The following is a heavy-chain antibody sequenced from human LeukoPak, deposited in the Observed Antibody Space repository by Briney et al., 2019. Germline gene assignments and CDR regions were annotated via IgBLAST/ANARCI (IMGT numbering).Heavy chain of an antibody. J-gene: IGHJ5*02. CDR2: INHSGST. Sequence: SETLSLTCAVYGGSFSVYYWSWIRQPPGKGLEWIGEINHSGSTNYNPSLKSRVTISVDTSKNQSSLKLSSVTAADTAVYYCARSGGDIVVVPAAADNWFDPWGQGTLVTVSS. D-gene: IGHD2-2*01. V-gene: IGHV4-34*01. CDR3: ARSGGDIVVVPAAADNWFDP. CDR1: GGSFSVYY.